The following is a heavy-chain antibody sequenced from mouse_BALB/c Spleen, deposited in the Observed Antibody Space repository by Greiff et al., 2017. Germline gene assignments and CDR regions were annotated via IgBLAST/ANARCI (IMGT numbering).Heavy chain of an antibody. Sequence: VQLQQSGPELVKPGASVKISCKASGYAFSSSWMNWVKQRPGQGLEWIGRIYPGDGDTNYNGKFKGKATLTADKSSSTAYMQLSSRTSVDSAVYFCGSGGITTALAYWGQGTLVTVSA. V-gene: IGHV1-82*01. CDR3: GSGGITTALAY. J-gene: IGHJ3*01. CDR2: IYPGDGDT. CDR1: GYAFSSSW. D-gene: IGHD1-2*01.